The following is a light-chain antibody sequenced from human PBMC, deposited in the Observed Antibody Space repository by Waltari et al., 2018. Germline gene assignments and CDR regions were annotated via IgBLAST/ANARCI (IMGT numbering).Light chain of an antibody. Sequence: DIVMTQTPLSLPITTGEPASISCRSSQSLLHSNGNTDLHWYLQKTGQSPQLLIYGGSNRASGVPDRFSGSGSGTDFTLKISKVEAEDVGVYYCVQAIAFPFTFGPGTKLDIK. J-gene: IGKJ3*01. V-gene: IGKV2-40*01. CDR3: VQAIAFPFT. CDR1: QSLLHSNGNTD. CDR2: GGS.